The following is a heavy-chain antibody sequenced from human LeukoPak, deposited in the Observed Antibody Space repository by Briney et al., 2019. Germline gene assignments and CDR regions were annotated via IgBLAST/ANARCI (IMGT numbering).Heavy chain of an antibody. CDR2: IKSKTDGGTT. D-gene: IGHD3-10*01. Sequence: GGSLRLSCAASGFTFSNAWMSWVRQAPGKGLEWVGRIKSKTDGGTTDYAAPVKGRFTISRDDSKNTLYLQMNSLKTEDTAVYYCTTAMVRTDYYYYYYMDVWGKGTTVTISS. J-gene: IGHJ6*03. V-gene: IGHV3-15*01. CDR3: TTAMVRTDYYYYYYMDV. CDR1: GFTFSNAW.